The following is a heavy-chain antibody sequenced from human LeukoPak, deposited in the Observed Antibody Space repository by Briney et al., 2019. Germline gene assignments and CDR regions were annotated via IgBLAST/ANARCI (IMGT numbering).Heavy chain of an antibody. Sequence: GGSLRLSCAASGFTFSSYTMSWVRQAPGKGLEWVSTITTSDGNTYYADSVKGRFTVSRDNSKNTLFLQMNSLRAEDTAVYYCAKDGGYDYSLDAFDIWGQGTMVTVSS. CDR3: AKDGGYDYSLDAFDI. J-gene: IGHJ3*02. CDR1: GFTFSSYT. V-gene: IGHV3-23*01. CDR2: ITTSDGNT. D-gene: IGHD5-12*01.